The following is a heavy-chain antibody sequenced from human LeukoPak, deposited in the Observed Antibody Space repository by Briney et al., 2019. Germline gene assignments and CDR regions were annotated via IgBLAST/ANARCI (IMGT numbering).Heavy chain of an antibody. CDR1: GFSFSPYW. V-gene: IGHV3-7*01. Sequence: GGSLRLSCVGSGFSFSPYWMSWVRQAPGKGLEWLANIEKHGSADYYVDSVKGRFTISRDNAKNSLSLQLDSLRVEDAAVYYCAREVPGVMVAFDLWGQGTMVTVSP. J-gene: IGHJ3*01. CDR3: AREVPGVMVAFDL. CDR2: IEKHGSAD. D-gene: IGHD2-2*01.